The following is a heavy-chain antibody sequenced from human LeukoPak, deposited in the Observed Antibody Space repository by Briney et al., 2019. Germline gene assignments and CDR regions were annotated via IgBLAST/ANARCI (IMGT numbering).Heavy chain of an antibody. CDR3: ARDGRMVLFDY. Sequence: GGSLRLSCAASGFTFSSYAMSWVRQAPGKGLEWVSYISSSSSTIYYADSVKGRFTISRDNAKNSLHLQMNSLRAEDTAVYYCARDGRMVLFDYWGQGTLVTVSS. CDR1: GFTFSSYA. J-gene: IGHJ4*02. D-gene: IGHD3-10*01. CDR2: ISSSSSTI. V-gene: IGHV3-48*01.